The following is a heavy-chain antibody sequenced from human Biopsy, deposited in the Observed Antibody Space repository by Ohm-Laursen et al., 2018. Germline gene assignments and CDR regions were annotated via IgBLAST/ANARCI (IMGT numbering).Heavy chain of an antibody. CDR1: GGTLTNYA. J-gene: IGHJ4*02. Sequence: SVKVSCKASGGTLTNYAISWVRQAPGQRLEWMGGIIPIFGTANYAQKFQGRVTITADESTSTAYMELSSLRSDDTAVYYCARDALGGGSYRFFYWGQGSLVTVSS. CDR2: IIPIFGTA. V-gene: IGHV1-69*13. CDR3: ARDALGGGSYRFFY. D-gene: IGHD1-26*01.